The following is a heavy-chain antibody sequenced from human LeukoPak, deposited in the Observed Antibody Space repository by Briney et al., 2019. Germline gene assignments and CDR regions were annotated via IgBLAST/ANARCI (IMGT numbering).Heavy chain of an antibody. CDR1: GYSFTSYW. D-gene: IGHD3-9*01. CDR3: ARGVNGYYDILTGLRGPHYFDY. Sequence: GESLKISCKGSGYSFTSYWIGWVRQMPGKGLEWMGIIYPGDSDTRYSPSFQGQVTISADKSISTAYLQWSSLKASDTAMYYCARGVNGYYDILTGLRGPHYFDYWGQGTLVTVSS. V-gene: IGHV5-51*01. CDR2: IYPGDSDT. J-gene: IGHJ4*02.